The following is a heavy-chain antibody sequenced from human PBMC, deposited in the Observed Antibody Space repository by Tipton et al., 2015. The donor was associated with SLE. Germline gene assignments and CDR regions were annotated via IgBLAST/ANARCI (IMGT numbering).Heavy chain of an antibody. CDR2: IYYSGST. Sequence: TLSLTCTVSGGSISSYHWSWIRQPPGKGLEWIGYIYYSGSTNYNPSLKSRVTISVDTSKNQFSLNLRSVTAADTAVYYCARAEMTTEGSAFYFYVDVWGKGTTVTVSS. D-gene: IGHD5-24*01. CDR3: ARAEMTTEGSAFYFYVDV. J-gene: IGHJ6*03. CDR1: GGSISSYH. V-gene: IGHV4-59*01.